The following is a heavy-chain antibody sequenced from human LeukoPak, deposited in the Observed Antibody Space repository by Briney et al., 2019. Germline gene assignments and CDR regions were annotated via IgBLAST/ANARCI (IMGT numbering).Heavy chain of an antibody. CDR1: GFTFSSCA. V-gene: IGHV3-23*01. CDR2: ISGSGGST. D-gene: IGHD3-3*01. J-gene: IGHJ4*02. Sequence: PGGSLRLSCAASGFTFSSCAMSWVRQAPGKGLEWVSAISGSGGSTYYADSVKGRFTISRDNSKNTLYLQMNSLRAEDTAVYYCAKSLRAYYDFWSGPIGYWGQGTLVTVSS. CDR3: AKSLRAYYDFWSGPIGY.